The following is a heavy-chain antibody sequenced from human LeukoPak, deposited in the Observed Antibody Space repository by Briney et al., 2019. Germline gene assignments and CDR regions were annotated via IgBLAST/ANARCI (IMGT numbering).Heavy chain of an antibody. CDR1: GFTFDDYA. CDR2: ISWNSGSI. D-gene: IGHD6-6*01. Sequence: GGSLRLSCAASGFTFDDYAMHWVRQAPGKGLEWVSGISWNSGSIGYADSVKGRFTISRDNAKNSLYLQMNSLRAEDTAVYYCVSDLQLVRDYYFDYWGQGTLVTVSS. J-gene: IGHJ4*02. CDR3: VSDLQLVRDYYFDY. V-gene: IGHV3-9*01.